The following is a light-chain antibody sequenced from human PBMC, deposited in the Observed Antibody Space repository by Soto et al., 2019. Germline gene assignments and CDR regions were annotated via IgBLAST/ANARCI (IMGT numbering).Light chain of an antibody. V-gene: IGKV1-39*01. Sequence: DIQMTQSPSSLSASVGDRVTITCRASQSISTYLNWYHQKPGRAPKLLIYAASSLQSGVPSRFSGSGSGTDFTLTIASLQPEDFATYYCQQYNNWPLTFGGGTKV. J-gene: IGKJ4*01. CDR1: QSISTY. CDR2: AAS. CDR3: QQYNNWPLT.